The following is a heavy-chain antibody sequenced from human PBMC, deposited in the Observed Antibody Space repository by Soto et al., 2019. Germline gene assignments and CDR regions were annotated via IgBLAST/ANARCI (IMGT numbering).Heavy chain of an antibody. D-gene: IGHD6-13*01. CDR3: AKEAYIGTPAAGLFDY. CDR2: INPSGGST. Sequence: ASVKVSCKASGYTFTSYYMHWVRQAPGQGLEWMGIINPSGGSTSYAQKFQGRVTMTRDTSTSTVYMELSSLRSEDTAVYYCAKEAYIGTPAAGLFDYWGQGTLVTVSS. V-gene: IGHV1-46*01. J-gene: IGHJ4*02. CDR1: GYTFTSYY.